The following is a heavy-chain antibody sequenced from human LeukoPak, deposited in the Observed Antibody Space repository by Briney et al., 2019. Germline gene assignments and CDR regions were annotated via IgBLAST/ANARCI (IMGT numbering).Heavy chain of an antibody. V-gene: IGHV1-18*01. CDR1: GYTFTSYG. J-gene: IGHJ4*02. D-gene: IGHD3-22*01. Sequence: ASVKVSCKDSGYTFTSYGISWVRQAPGQGREWMGWISAYNGNTHYAQKLQGRVTTTTDTSRSTACMALRSLRADDTAVYYCAREEYYYDSSGYFPSDYWGQGTLVTVSS. CDR3: AREEYYYDSSGYFPSDY. CDR2: ISAYNGNT.